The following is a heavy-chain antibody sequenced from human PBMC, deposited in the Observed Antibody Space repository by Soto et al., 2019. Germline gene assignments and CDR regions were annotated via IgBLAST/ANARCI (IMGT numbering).Heavy chain of an antibody. V-gene: IGHV4-39*01. CDR2: IYYNGNT. CDR1: GGSISSSPYY. CDR3: ARHGPLSNNWNQLDY. Sequence: SETLSLTCTVSGGSISSSPYYWCWILHPPGKGLEWIGNIYYNGNTFYNPSLKSRVTISVDTSKNQFSLKLSSVTAADTAVYYCARHGPLSNNWNQLDYWGQGTLVTVSS. D-gene: IGHD1-1*01. J-gene: IGHJ4*02.